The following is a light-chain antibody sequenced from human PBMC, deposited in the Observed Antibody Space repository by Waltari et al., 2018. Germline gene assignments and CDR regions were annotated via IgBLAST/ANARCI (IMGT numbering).Light chain of an antibody. CDR3: CSYAGSFTWV. CDR2: DVT. V-gene: IGLV2-23*02. CDR1: NSDVGRYNL. J-gene: IGLJ3*02. Sequence: QPASVSGSPGQSITISCTGTNSDVGRYNLVSWYQQHPDKAPKLIIYDVTERPSGVSDRLSGSKSGNTASLTISGLQAEDEADYYCCSYAGSFTWVFGGGTKLTVL.